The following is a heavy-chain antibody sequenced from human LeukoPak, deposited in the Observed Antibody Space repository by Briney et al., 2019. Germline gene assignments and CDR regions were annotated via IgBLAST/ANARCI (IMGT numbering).Heavy chain of an antibody. V-gene: IGHV4-39*07. D-gene: IGHD5-12*01. J-gene: IGHJ4*02. CDR3: ARSLEWLRPLLFDY. CDR2: IYYNGAT. Sequence: PSETLSLTCTVSGGSISSTSYYWGWIRQPPGKGLEWIGTIYYNGATYYTPSLKSRVTMSVDTSKNQFSLKLTSVTAADTAVYYCARSLEWLRPLLFDYWGQGTLVTVSS. CDR1: GGSISSTSYY.